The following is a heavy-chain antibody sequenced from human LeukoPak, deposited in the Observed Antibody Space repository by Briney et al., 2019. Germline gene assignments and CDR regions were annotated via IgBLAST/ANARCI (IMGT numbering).Heavy chain of an antibody. J-gene: IGHJ4*02. V-gene: IGHV3-7*01. CDR1: GFTFSSYW. D-gene: IGHD2-2*01. Sequence: GGSLRLSCAASGFTFSSYWMTWVRQAPGKGLEWVAHIKQDGSEKYYVDSVKGRFTISRDNAKSSLYLQMNSLRAEDTAVYYCARYYCSTTNCLLFDYWGQGTLVTVSS. CDR3: ARYYCSTTNCLLFDY. CDR2: IKQDGSEK.